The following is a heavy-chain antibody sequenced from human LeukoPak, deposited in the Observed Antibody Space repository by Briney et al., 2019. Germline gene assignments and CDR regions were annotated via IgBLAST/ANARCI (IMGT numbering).Heavy chain of an antibody. J-gene: IGHJ4*02. CDR3: ARSRSRPLLPPLRKAQYYFVY. CDR2: INHSRST. D-gene: IGHD2-21*01. Sequence: SETLSLTCAVYGGSFSGYYWSWIRQPPGKGLEWIGEINHSRSTNYNPSLKSRVTISVDTSKNQFSLKLRSVTAADTAVYYCARSRSRPLLPPLRKAQYYFVYWGQGTLVTVSS. CDR1: GGSFSGYY. V-gene: IGHV4-34*01.